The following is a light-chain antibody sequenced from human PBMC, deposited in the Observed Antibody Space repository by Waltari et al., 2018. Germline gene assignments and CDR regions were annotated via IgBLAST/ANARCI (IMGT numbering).Light chain of an antibody. CDR3: QQYYSRPLT. Sequence: DIVMTQSPDSLAVSLGERATINCKSSQSVLYNSNNRNYLAWYQQKPGQPPKWLIYWASTRESGVPDRFDGSGSGTDFTLTITSLQAEDVAVYYCQQYYSRPLTFGGGTKVEIK. CDR2: WAS. J-gene: IGKJ4*01. V-gene: IGKV4-1*01. CDR1: QSVLYNSNNRNY.